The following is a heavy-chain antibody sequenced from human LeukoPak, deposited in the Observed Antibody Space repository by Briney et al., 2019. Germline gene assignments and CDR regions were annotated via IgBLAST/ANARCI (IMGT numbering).Heavy chain of an antibody. CDR2: ISSSSSTI. CDR1: GLTFSSYS. J-gene: IGHJ4*02. V-gene: IGHV3-48*02. CDR3: ATTPGQLWQWPNFFDY. Sequence: GWSLRLSCAASGLTFSSYSRNWVRQAPGNGLEWPSYISSSSSTIYYADSVKGRFSIFRDNAKTSLYLQMNSLSDEDTAVYSCATTPGQLWQWPNFFDYWGQGTLVTVSS. D-gene: IGHD6-19*01.